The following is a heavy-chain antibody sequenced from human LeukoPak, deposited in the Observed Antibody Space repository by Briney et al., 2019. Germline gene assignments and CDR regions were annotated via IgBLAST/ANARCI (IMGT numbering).Heavy chain of an antibody. CDR3: ARDPRGSYLYYYGMDV. Sequence: GGSLRLSCAASGFTFSNDWMTWVRQAPGKGLEWVANIKKDGSQKNYVDSVEGRFTISRDNAKNSVYLQMNSLRAEDTAVYYCARDPRGSYLYYYGMDVWGQGTTVTVSS. V-gene: IGHV3-7*01. J-gene: IGHJ6*02. CDR2: IKKDGSQK. CDR1: GFTFSNDW. D-gene: IGHD1-26*01.